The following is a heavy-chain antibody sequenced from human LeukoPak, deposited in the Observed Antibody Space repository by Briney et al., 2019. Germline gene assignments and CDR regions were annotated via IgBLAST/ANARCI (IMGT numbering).Heavy chain of an antibody. CDR1: GFTFSSYA. V-gene: IGHV3-30*04. Sequence: GGSLRLSCAASGFTFSSYAMHWVRQAPGKGLEWVAVISYDGSNKYYADSVKGRFTISRDNSKNTLYLQMNSLRAEDTAVYYCARDSPVVTLTNYFDSWGQGTLVTVSS. D-gene: IGHD4-23*01. CDR3: ARDSPVVTLTNYFDS. J-gene: IGHJ4*02. CDR2: ISYDGSNK.